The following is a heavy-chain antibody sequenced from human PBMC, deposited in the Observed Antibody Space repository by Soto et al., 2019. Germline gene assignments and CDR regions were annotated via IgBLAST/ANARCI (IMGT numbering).Heavy chain of an antibody. CDR2: IDWGDEK. D-gene: IGHD6-19*01. Sequence: SGPTLVNPTQTLTLTCTFSGFSLSTSGMCVSWIRQPPGKALEWLALIDWGDEKYYSTSLKTRLTISKDTSKNQVVLTMTNMDPVDTATYYCARIRNTRGSGWYYIDYWGQGTLVTVSS. CDR3: ARIRNTRGSGWYYIDY. V-gene: IGHV2-70*13. J-gene: IGHJ4*02. CDR1: GFSLSTSGMC.